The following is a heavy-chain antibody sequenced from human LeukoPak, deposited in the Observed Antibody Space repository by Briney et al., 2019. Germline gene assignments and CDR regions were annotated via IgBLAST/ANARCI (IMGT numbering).Heavy chain of an antibody. CDR1: GFTFNNAW. Sequence: GGSLRLSCAASGFTFNNAWMSWVRQAPGKGLVWVSRINSDGSSTSYADSVKGRFTISRDNAKNTLYLQMNSLRAEDTAVYYCARAVTEYYYDSSGYRTFDIWGQGTMVTVSS. V-gene: IGHV3-74*01. D-gene: IGHD3-22*01. CDR3: ARAVTEYYYDSSGYRTFDI. J-gene: IGHJ3*02. CDR2: INSDGSST.